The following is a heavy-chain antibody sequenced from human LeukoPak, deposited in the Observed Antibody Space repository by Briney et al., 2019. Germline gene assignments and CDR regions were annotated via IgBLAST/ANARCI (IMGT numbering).Heavy chain of an antibody. V-gene: IGHV3-7*01. J-gene: IGHJ4*02. CDR1: GFTVSGNY. CDR2: IKQDGSEK. Sequence: GGSLRLSCAVSGFTVSGNYMSWVRQAPGKGLEWVANIKQDGSEKYYVDSVKGRYTISRDNAKNSLYLQMNSLRAEDTAVYYCASLASAEVVTPPDYWGQGTLVTVSS. CDR3: ASLASAEVVTPPDY. D-gene: IGHD4-23*01.